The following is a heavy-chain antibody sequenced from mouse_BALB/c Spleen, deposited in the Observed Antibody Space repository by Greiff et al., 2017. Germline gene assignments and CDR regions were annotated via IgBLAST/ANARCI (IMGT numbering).Heavy chain of an antibody. CDR3: ASEVYYGSSYWFAD. Sequence: EVQRVESGGGLVQPGGSLKLSCAASGFTFSSYTMSWVRQTPEKRLEWVAYISNGGGSTYYPDTVKGRFTISRDNAKNTLYLQMSSLKSEDTAMYYCASEVYYGSSYWFADWGQGTLVTVSA. J-gene: IGHJ3*01. D-gene: IGHD1-1*01. CDR2: ISNGGGST. V-gene: IGHV5-12-2*01. CDR1: GFTFSSYT.